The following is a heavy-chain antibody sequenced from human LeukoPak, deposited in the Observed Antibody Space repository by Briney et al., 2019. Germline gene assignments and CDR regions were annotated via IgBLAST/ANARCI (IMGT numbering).Heavy chain of an antibody. D-gene: IGHD3-3*01. CDR3: ASEVGYRSLGY. CDR2: ITWKSHRT. CDR1: GFTFDDDT. J-gene: IGHJ4*02. V-gene: IGHV3-43*01. Sequence: GGSLRLSCAASGFTFDDDTMHWVRQTPGRGLEGVSFITWKSHRTHYADSVKGRFTVSRDNSKDSLYLQMNSLRTEDTGLYHCASEVGYRSLGYLGQGTLVTVSS.